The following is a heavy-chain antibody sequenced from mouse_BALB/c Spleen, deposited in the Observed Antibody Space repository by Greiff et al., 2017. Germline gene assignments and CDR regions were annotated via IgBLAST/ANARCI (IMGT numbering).Heavy chain of an antibody. D-gene: IGHD2-4*01. J-gene: IGHJ4*01. V-gene: IGHV1-69*01. CDR1: GYTFTDYW. Sequence: VQLQQPGAELVMPGASVKMSCKASGYTFTDYWMHWVKQRPGQGLEWIGAIDTSDSYTSYNQKFKGKATLTVDNSSSTAYMELRSLTSEDSAVYYCARRGYDYDYAMDYWGQGTSVTVSS. CDR3: ARRGYDYDYAMDY. CDR2: IDTSDSYT.